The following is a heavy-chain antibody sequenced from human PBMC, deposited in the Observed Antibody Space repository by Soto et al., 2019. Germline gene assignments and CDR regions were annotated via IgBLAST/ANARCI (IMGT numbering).Heavy chain of an antibody. V-gene: IGHV5-51*01. D-gene: IGHD3-10*01. CDR2: IYPGDSDT. J-gene: IGHJ6*03. CDR3: ARHFYYGSGSYLDYYYMDV. CDR1: GYSFTSYW. Sequence: GESLKISCKGSGYSFTSYWIGWVRQMPGKGLEWMGIIYPGDSDTRYSPSFQGQVTISADKSISTAYLQWSSLKASDTAMYYCARHFYYGSGSYLDYYYMDVWGKGTTVTVSS.